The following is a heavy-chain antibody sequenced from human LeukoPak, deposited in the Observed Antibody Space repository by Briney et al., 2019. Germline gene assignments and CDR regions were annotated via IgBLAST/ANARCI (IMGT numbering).Heavy chain of an antibody. V-gene: IGHV3-7*01. D-gene: IGHD3-16*02. CDR3: TSLKSVYDYVWGSYRYYFDY. CDR1: GFTFSSYD. CDR2: IKQDGSEK. Sequence: GGSLRLSCAASGFTFSSYDMYWVRQAPGKGLEWVANIKQDGSEKYYVDSVLGRFTISRDNAKNSLYLQMNSLRAEDTAVYYCTSLKSVYDYVWGSYRYYFDYWGQGTLVTVSS. J-gene: IGHJ4*02.